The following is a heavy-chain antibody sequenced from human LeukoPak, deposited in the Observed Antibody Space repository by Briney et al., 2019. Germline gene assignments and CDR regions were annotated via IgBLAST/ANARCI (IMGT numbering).Heavy chain of an antibody. CDR2: IYYSGST. J-gene: IGHJ6*02. CDR3: ARASYYYGMDV. Sequence: SSETLSPTCTVSGGSISSYYWSWIRQPPGKGLEWIGYIYYSGSTNYNPSLKSRVTISVDTSKNQFSLKLSSVTAADTAVYYCARASYYYGMDVWGQGTTVTVSS. CDR1: GGSISSYY. V-gene: IGHV4-59*01.